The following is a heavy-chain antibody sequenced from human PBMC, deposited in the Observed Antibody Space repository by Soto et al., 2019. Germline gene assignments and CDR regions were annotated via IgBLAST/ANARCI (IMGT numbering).Heavy chain of an antibody. V-gene: IGHV3-21*01. CDR2: ISSSGNYI. CDR3: ANEPHY. J-gene: IGHJ4*02. Sequence: GGSLRLSCAASGFTFSSYSMNWVRQAPGKGLEWVSSISSSGNYIYYAGSVRGRFTISRDNAKNSLYLQMYSLRAEDTAVYYCANEPHYWGQGTLVTVSS. CDR1: GFTFSSYS.